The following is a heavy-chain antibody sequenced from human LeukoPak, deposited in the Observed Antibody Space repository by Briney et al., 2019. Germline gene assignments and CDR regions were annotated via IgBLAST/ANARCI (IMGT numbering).Heavy chain of an antibody. J-gene: IGHJ3*02. CDR2: INPNSGGT. V-gene: IGHV1-2*02. CDR3: ARYYYDTSSRTHGAFDI. Sequence: ASVKVSCKASGYTFTGYYIHWVRQAPGQGLEWMGWINPNSGGTNSAQKFQGRVTMTRDTSISTAYMELSRLRSDDTAVYYCARYYYDTSSRTHGAFDIWGQGTMVTVSS. D-gene: IGHD3-22*01. CDR1: GYTFTGYY.